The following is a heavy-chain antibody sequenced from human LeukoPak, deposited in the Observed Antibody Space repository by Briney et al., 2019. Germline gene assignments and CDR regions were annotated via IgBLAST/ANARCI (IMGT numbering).Heavy chain of an antibody. D-gene: IGHD3-9*01. Sequence: GGSLRLSCVASGFTFSSYWMHWVRQDPREGLVWVSRINGDGRNINYADSVRGRFTISRDNAKNTLYLQMNTLRVEDTAVYYCTRDLMDYDVSTGLHHYYMDVWGQGTTVTVSS. CDR3: TRDLMDYDVSTGLHHYYMDV. CDR1: GFTFSSYW. CDR2: INGDGRNI. J-gene: IGHJ6*02. V-gene: IGHV3-74*01.